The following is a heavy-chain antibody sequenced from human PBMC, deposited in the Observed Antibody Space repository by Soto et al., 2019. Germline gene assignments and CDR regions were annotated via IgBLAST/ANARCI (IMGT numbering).Heavy chain of an antibody. CDR2: ISSSSSYI. CDR1: GFTFSSYS. V-gene: IGHV3-21*01. Sequence: GGSLRLSCAASGFTFSSYSMNWVRQAPGKGLEWVSSISSSSSYIYYADSVKGRFTISRDNAKNSLYLQMNSLRAEDTAVYYCATLNDSSGYYYYYYGMDVWGQGTTVTVSS. D-gene: IGHD3-22*01. CDR3: ATLNDSSGYYYYYYGMDV. J-gene: IGHJ6*02.